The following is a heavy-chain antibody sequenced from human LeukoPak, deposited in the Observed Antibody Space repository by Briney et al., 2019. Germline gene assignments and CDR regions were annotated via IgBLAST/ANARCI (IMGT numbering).Heavy chain of an antibody. CDR1: GYTFTNYW. V-gene: IGHV5-10-1*01. CDR2: IDPSDSYT. Sequence: GESLKISCKGSGYTFTNYWITWVRQMPGKGLEWMGRIDPSDSYTNYSPSFRGHVTVSADKSISTAYLQWSSLKASDTAIYYCARRGSGGHWFDPWGQGTLVTVSS. D-gene: IGHD6-19*01. J-gene: IGHJ5*02. CDR3: ARRGSGGHWFDP.